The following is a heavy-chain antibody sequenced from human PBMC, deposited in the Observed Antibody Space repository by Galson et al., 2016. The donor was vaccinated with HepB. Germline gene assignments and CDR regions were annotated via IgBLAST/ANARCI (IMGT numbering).Heavy chain of an antibody. Sequence: SETLSLTCTVSGGSIISSSNYWAWIRQPPGKGLEWIGSIYYTGTTYYNRSLKSRVTISEDTSKNQFSLKLSFVTAADTAVYYCARDVGGEYYEFSALDIWGQGTMVNVP. V-gene: IGHV4-39*02. CDR3: ARDVGGEYYEFSALDI. D-gene: IGHD3-3*01. CDR2: IYYTGTT. J-gene: IGHJ3*02. CDR1: GGSIISSSNY.